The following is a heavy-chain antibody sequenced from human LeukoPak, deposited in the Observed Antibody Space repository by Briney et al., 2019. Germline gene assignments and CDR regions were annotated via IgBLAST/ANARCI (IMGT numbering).Heavy chain of an antibody. CDR1: GGSISSYY. CDR2: IYYSGST. J-gene: IGHJ5*02. Sequence: PSETLSLTCTVSGGSISSYYWSWIRRPPGKGLEWIGYIYYSGSTNYNPSLKSRVTISVDTSKNQFSLKLSSVTAADTAVYYCARVVATSQNWFDPWGQGTLVTVSS. V-gene: IGHV4-59*01. D-gene: IGHD5-12*01. CDR3: ARVVATSQNWFDP.